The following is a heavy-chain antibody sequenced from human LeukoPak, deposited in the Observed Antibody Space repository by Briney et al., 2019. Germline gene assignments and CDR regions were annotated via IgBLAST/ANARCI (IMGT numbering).Heavy chain of an antibody. D-gene: IGHD1-7*01. V-gene: IGHV3-74*01. Sequence: GGSLRLSCATSGLTFRTTWMHWVRQAPGKGLMWVSRMNGEGTTIDYADSVKGRFTVSRDYAKNTLFLQMNNLRTEDTALYFCATARNFRSEYWGQGSLVIVSA. CDR2: MNGEGTTI. CDR1: GLTFRTTW. J-gene: IGHJ4*02. CDR3: ATARNFRSEY.